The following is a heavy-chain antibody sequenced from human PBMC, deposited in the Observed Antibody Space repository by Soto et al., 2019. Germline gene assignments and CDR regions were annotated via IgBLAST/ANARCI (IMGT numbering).Heavy chain of an antibody. V-gene: IGHV6-1*01. Sequence: PSQTLSLTCAITGDSVSSNSDGWSWVRQSPSRGLEWLGRTYYRSKWYYEYAVSVRGRITINPDTSKNQYSLQLNSVTPEDTAVYFCARGEQYSGRIFDDWGQGTLVTVSS. D-gene: IGHD1-26*01. CDR1: GDSVSSNSDG. J-gene: IGHJ4*01. CDR3: ARGEQYSGRIFDD. CDR2: TYYRSKWYY.